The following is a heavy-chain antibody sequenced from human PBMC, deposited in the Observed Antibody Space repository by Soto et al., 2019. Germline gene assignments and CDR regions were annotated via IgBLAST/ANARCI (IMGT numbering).Heavy chain of an antibody. V-gene: IGHV4-59*01. D-gene: IGHD5-18*01. CDR2: IFYSGST. Sequence: SETLSLTCTVSGGSISNYYWSWIRQPPGRGLEWIGHIFYSGSTNYNPALKSRVTISVGTSKSQFSLKLSSVTAADTAVYYCAKDSGYNYGYFRWFDPWGQGTLVTVPS. CDR1: GGSISNYY. J-gene: IGHJ5*02. CDR3: AKDSGYNYGYFRWFDP.